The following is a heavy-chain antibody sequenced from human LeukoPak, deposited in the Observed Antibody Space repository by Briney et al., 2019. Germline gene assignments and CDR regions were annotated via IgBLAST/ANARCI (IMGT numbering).Heavy chain of an antibody. Sequence: PGGSLRLSCAASGFTFSDYYLSWIRRAPGKRLEWISYISGSGSTIYYADSVKGRFTISRDNAKNSLYLQMNSLRPEDTAVDYCVRDRGFSSGWVNYYYMDVWGKGTTVTVSS. CDR3: VRDRGFSSGWVNYYYMDV. CDR1: GFTFSDYY. J-gene: IGHJ6*03. V-gene: IGHV3-11*04. CDR2: ISGSGSTI. D-gene: IGHD6-19*01.